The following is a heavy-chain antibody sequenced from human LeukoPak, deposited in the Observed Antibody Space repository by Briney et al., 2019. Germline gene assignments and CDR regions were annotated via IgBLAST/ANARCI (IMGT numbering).Heavy chain of an antibody. D-gene: IGHD4-17*01. Sequence: PGGSLRLSCAASGFTFSSYWMSWVRQAPGKGLEWVANIRQDGSEKYYVDSVKGRFTISRDNAKNSLYLQMNSLRAEDTAVYYCARAAYGDYPDYWGQGTLVTVSS. CDR2: IRQDGSEK. J-gene: IGHJ4*02. CDR3: ARAAYGDYPDY. V-gene: IGHV3-7*01. CDR1: GFTFSSYW.